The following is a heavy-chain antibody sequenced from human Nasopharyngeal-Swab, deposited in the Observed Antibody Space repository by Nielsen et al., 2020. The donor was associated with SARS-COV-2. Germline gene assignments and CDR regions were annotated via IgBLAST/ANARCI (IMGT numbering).Heavy chain of an antibody. J-gene: IGHJ4*02. CDR1: GGSFSGYS. V-gene: IGHV4-34*01. CDR3: ARLPRVSLGGVIVNFFDY. D-gene: IGHD3-16*02. Sequence: IHSLTCAVYGGSFSGYSWSWNRQPPGKGLELIGEINHSRRTNYNPSLKSRVTISVDTSKNQFSLKLSSVTAADTAVYYCARLPRVSLGGVIVNFFDYWGQGTLVTVSS. CDR2: INHSRRT.